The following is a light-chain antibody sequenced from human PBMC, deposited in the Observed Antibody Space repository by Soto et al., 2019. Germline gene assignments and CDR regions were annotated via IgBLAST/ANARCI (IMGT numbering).Light chain of an antibody. J-gene: IGKJ4*01. CDR2: GAS. Sequence: ERVMMLSLATLSVSPGDRVTLYCRASQSVRSNSAWYQQKPGQAPRLLIYGASLRATGIPAWFSGSGYETEFTLTISSLQSEDFAVYYCHQYNTWPLTFGGGTKVDI. CDR1: QSVRSN. V-gene: IGKV3-15*01. CDR3: HQYNTWPLT.